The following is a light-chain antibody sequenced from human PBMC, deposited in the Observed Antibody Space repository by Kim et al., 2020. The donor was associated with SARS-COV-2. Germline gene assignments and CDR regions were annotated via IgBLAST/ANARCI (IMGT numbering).Light chain of an antibody. V-gene: IGLV2-11*01. CDR3: CSYVGTYRV. J-gene: IGLJ3*02. Sequence: PGQSVTISCTGTSSDVGGYNYVSWYQQHPGKAPKLMIYDVTKRPSGVPDRFSGSKSGNTASLTISGLQAEDEADYYCCSYVGTYRVFGGGTQLTVL. CDR2: DVT. CDR1: SSDVGGYNY.